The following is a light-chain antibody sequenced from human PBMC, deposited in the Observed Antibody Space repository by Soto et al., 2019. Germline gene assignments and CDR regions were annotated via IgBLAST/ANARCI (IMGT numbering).Light chain of an antibody. Sequence: QLVLTQSPSASASPGASVKLTCTLSSGHSRNAIAWHQQQPEKGPGYLLQVNSDGSHSKGDGVPDRFPGSSSGAERYLIISSLQSEDEADYSCQTWGTGIRVFGGGTKLTVL. CDR3: QTWGTGIRV. J-gene: IGLJ3*02. V-gene: IGLV4-69*01. CDR2: VNSDGSH. CDR1: SGHSRNA.